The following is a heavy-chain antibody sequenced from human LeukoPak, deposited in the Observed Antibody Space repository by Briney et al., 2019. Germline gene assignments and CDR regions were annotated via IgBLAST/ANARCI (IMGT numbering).Heavy chain of an antibody. J-gene: IGHJ3*02. Sequence: GASVKVSCKASGGTFSSYAISWVRQAPGQGLEWMGGIIPIFGTANYAQKFQGRVTITADKSTSTAYMELSSLRSEDTAVYYCASPYYYDSSGYWRRAFDIWGQGTMVTVSS. CDR1: GGTFSSYA. CDR3: ASPYYYDSSGYWRRAFDI. V-gene: IGHV1-69*06. D-gene: IGHD3-22*01. CDR2: IIPIFGTA.